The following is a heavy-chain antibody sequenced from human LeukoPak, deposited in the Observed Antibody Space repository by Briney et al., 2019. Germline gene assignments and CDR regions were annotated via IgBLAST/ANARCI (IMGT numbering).Heavy chain of an antibody. Sequence: SVKVSCKASGGTFSSYAISWVRQVPGQGLEWMGGIIPIFGTANYAQKFQGRVTITADESTSTAYMELSSLRSEDTAVYYCARSKSSSWYLFDYWGQGTLVTVSS. CDR3: ARSKSSSWYLFDY. CDR1: GGTFSSYA. D-gene: IGHD6-13*01. V-gene: IGHV1-69*13. J-gene: IGHJ4*02. CDR2: IIPIFGTA.